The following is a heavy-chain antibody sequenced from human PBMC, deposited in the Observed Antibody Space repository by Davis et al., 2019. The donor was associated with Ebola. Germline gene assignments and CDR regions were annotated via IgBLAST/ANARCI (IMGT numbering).Heavy chain of an antibody. CDR2: ISYDGSNN. CDR3: AKDFTYYDSSGYYSSYFDY. D-gene: IGHD3-22*01. Sequence: GGSLRLSCAASGFTFSSYGMHWVRQAPGKGLEWVAVISYDGSNNYYADSVKGRFTISRDNSKNTLYLQMNSLRAEDTAVYYCAKDFTYYDSSGYYSSYFDYWGQGTLVTVSS. V-gene: IGHV3-30*18. CDR1: GFTFSSYG. J-gene: IGHJ4*02.